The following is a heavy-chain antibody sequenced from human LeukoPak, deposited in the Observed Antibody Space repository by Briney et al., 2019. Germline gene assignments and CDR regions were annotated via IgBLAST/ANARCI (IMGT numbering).Heavy chain of an antibody. CDR1: GGSFSGYY. V-gene: IGHV4-34*01. CDR3: ARDYGDSIGAYYYYGMDV. Sequence: PSETLSLTCAVYGGSFSGYYWSWIRQPPGKGLEWIGEINHSGSTNYNPSLKSRVTISVDTSKNQFSLKLSSVTAADTAVYYCARDYGDSIGAYYYYGMDVWGQGTTVTVSS. J-gene: IGHJ6*02. CDR2: INHSGST. D-gene: IGHD4-17*01.